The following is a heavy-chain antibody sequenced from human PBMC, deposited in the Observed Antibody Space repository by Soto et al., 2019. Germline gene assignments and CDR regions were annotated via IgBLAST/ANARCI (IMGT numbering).Heavy chain of an antibody. Sequence: GGSLRLSCAASGFTFSSYGMHWVRQAPGKGLEWVAVISYDGSNKYYADSVKGRFTISRDNSKNTLYLQMNSLRAEDTAVYYCAKDRYPYDSSGYLDYWGQGTLVTVSS. D-gene: IGHD3-22*01. J-gene: IGHJ4*02. CDR2: ISYDGSNK. CDR1: GFTFSSYG. CDR3: AKDRYPYDSSGYLDY. V-gene: IGHV3-30*18.